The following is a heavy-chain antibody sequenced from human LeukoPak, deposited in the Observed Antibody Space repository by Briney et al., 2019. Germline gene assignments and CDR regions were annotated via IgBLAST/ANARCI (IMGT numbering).Heavy chain of an antibody. J-gene: IGHJ4*02. CDR2: IWYDGSNK. Sequence: GRSLRLSCAASGFTFSSYGMHWVRQAPGKGLEWVAVIWYDGSNKYYADSVKGRFTISRDNSKNTLYLQMNSLRAEDTAVYYCARESQGSDYRFDYWGQGTLVTVSS. D-gene: IGHD1-26*01. V-gene: IGHV3-33*01. CDR1: GFTFSSYG. CDR3: ARESQGSDYRFDY.